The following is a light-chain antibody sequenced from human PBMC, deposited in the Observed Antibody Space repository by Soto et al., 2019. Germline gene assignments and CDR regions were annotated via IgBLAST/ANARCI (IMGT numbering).Light chain of an antibody. CDR2: GAS. CDR3: QQSYTFPWT. V-gene: IGKV3-15*01. CDR1: QSVSSN. Sequence: EIVMTHAPASLSVSAGERAAPSCRAIQSVSSNLAWYQQKPGQAPRLLIYGASTRATGIPARFSGSGSGTEFTLTISSLQSEDFATYYCQQSYTFPWTFGQGTKVDIK. J-gene: IGKJ1*01.